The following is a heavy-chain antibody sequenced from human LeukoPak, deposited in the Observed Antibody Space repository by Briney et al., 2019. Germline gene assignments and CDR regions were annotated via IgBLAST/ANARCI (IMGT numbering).Heavy chain of an antibody. Sequence: ASVKVSCKASGYTFTSYGISWVRQAPGQGLEWMGWISAYSGNTNYAQKLQGRVTMTTDTSTSTAYMELRSLRSDDTAVYYCARDWSIAVAGTLFDPWGQGTLVTVSS. J-gene: IGHJ5*02. CDR2: ISAYSGNT. D-gene: IGHD6-19*01. CDR1: GYTFTSYG. CDR3: ARDWSIAVAGTLFDP. V-gene: IGHV1-18*01.